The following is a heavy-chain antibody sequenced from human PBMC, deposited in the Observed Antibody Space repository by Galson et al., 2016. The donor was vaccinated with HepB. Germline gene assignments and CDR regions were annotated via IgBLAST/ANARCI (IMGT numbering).Heavy chain of an antibody. CDR1: GGTFSNYA. CDR3: APTISGVVIATEDAFDN. J-gene: IGHJ3*02. CDR2: IIPIVDTT. Sequence: SVKVSCKASGGTFSNYAISWVRQAPGQGLEWMGGIIPIVDTTNYAQKFQGRVTITADKSTTTAYMEVSSLRSEDTAVYYCAPTISGVVIATEDAFDNWGQGTMVTVSS. D-gene: IGHD3-3*01. V-gene: IGHV1-69*06.